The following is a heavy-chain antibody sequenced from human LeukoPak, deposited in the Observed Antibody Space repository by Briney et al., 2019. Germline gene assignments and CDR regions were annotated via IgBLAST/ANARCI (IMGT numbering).Heavy chain of an antibody. J-gene: IGHJ5*02. Sequence: PSETLSLTCAVYGGSFSGYYWSWIRQPPGKGLEWIGEINHSGSTNYNPSLKSRVTISVDTSKNQFSLKLSSVTAADTAVYYCVVVPAANWFDPWGQGTLVTVSS. CDR3: VVVPAANWFDP. CDR1: GGSFSGYY. D-gene: IGHD2-2*01. CDR2: INHSGST. V-gene: IGHV4-34*01.